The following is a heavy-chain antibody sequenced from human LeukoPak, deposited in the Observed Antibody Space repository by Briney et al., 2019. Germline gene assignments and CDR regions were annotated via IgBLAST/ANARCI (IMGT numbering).Heavy chain of an antibody. CDR2: SRNKADSYTT. Sequence: PGGSLRLSCAASGFTISDHYMDSVRQAPGKGLEWVGRSRNKADSYTTYYAASVKGRFTISRDDSKNSLYLQMNSLKAEDTAVYYCTRHFFSEWGQGTLVTVSS. CDR1: GFTISDHY. D-gene: IGHD3-3*02. J-gene: IGHJ4*02. CDR3: TRHFFSE. V-gene: IGHV3-72*01.